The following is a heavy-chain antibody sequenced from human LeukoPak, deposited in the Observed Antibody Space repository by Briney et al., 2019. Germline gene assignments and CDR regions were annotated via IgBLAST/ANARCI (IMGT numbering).Heavy chain of an antibody. CDR3: ARLLTLWGYCSGGSCYSPLEWFDP. D-gene: IGHD2-15*01. CDR1: GYSFTSYW. CDR2: IYPGDSDT. V-gene: IGHV5-51*01. Sequence: PGESLKISCKGSGYSFTSYWIGWVRQMPGKGLEWMGIIYPGDSDTRYSPSFQGQVTISADKSISTAYLQWSSLKASDTAMYYCARLLTLWGYCSGGSCYSPLEWFDPWGQGTLVTVSS. J-gene: IGHJ5*02.